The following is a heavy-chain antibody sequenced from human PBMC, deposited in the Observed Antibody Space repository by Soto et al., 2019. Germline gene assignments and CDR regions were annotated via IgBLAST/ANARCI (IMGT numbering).Heavy chain of an antibody. D-gene: IGHD6-19*01. CDR3: ARANSGWYGPFDY. J-gene: IGHJ4*02. CDR2: ISSSGVNT. Sequence: EVQLVESGGGLVQPGGSLRLSCAASGFTFSSFPMHWVRQAPGKGLEYVSAISSSGVNTYSANSVKGRFTISRDNSKNTLYLQMGSLRAEDMAVYYCARANSGWYGPFDYWGQGTLVTVSS. CDR1: GFTFSSFP. V-gene: IGHV3-64*01.